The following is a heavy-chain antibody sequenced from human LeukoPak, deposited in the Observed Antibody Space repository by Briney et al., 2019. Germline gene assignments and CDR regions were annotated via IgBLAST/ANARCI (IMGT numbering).Heavy chain of an antibody. D-gene: IGHD5-18*01. Sequence: SETLSLTCSVSGGSIYSGTYYWSWIRQPAGKGLEWIGRIYTSGSTNYHPSLKSRVTVSQDISKNQFSLKLSSVTAADTAVYYCARDTHTAMVPWYFDYWGQGTLVTVSS. V-gene: IGHV4-61*02. CDR3: ARDTHTAMVPWYFDY. J-gene: IGHJ4*02. CDR2: IYTSGST. CDR1: GGSIYSGTYY.